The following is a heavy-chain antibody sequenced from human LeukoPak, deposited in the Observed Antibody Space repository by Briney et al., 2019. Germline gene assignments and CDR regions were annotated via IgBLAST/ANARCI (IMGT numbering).Heavy chain of an antibody. D-gene: IGHD1/OR15-1a*01. J-gene: IGHJ5*02. CDR1: GYTFTGYY. V-gene: IGHV1-2*02. CDR3: ARVKLEEQLTPIFAS. Sequence: ASVKVSCKASGYTFTGYYMHWVRQAPGQGLEWMGWINPNSGGTNYAQKFQGRVTMTRDTSISTAYMELSRLRSDDTAVYYCARVKLEEQLTPIFASWGQGTLVTVSS. CDR2: INPNSGGT.